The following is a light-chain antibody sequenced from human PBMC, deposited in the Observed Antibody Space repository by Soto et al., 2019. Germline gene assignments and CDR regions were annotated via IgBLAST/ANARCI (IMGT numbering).Light chain of an antibody. CDR3: QQYNNWPLT. CDR2: GAS. V-gene: IGKV3-15*01. Sequence: EIGMTQSQATLSVSPGERSTLGGGASQSVSSNLAWYQQKPGQAPRLLIYGASTRATGIPARFSGSGSGTEFTLTISSLQSEDFAVYYCQQYNNWPLTFGGGTKVDIK. CDR1: QSVSSN. J-gene: IGKJ4*01.